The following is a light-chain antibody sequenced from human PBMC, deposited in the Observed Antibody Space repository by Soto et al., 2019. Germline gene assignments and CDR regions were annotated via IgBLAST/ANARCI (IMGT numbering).Light chain of an antibody. J-gene: IGKJ4*01. CDR1: ASISSY. CDR3: QQRRKWPLT. Sequence: EIVLTQSPATLSLSPGERATLSCRASASISSYLAWYQHRPGQAPSILIYDASNRATGIPARFSGSGSGTDFTLTIDNLEPEDFAVYYWQQRRKWPLTFGGGTKVEI. V-gene: IGKV3-11*01. CDR2: DAS.